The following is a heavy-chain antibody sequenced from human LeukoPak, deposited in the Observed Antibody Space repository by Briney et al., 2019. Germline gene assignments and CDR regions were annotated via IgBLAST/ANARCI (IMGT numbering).Heavy chain of an antibody. CDR3: ARHSGDYNWFDR. V-gene: IGHV4-59*08. CDR2: IYYSGST. Sequence: PSETLSLTCAVSGGSMSSYYWSWIRQPPGKGLEWIGYIYYSGSTNYNPSLKSRVTMSVDTSKNQFSLKLNSVTAADTAVYYCARHSGDYNWFDRRGQGTLVAVSS. D-gene: IGHD1-26*01. CDR1: GGSMSSYY. J-gene: IGHJ5*02.